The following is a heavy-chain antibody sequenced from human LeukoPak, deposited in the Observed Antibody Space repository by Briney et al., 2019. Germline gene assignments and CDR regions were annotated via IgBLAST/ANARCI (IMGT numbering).Heavy chain of an antibody. D-gene: IGHD2/OR15-2a*01. CDR3: ARDYFPGTYYYYMDV. J-gene: IGHJ6*03. V-gene: IGHV3-30*12. CDR2: ISYDGSNK. Sequence: GGSLRLSCAASGFTFSSYGMHWVRQAPGKGLEWVAVISYDGSNKYYADSVKGRFTISRDNSKNTLYLQMNSLRAEDTALYYCARDYFPGTYYYYMDVWGKGTTVTVSS. CDR1: GFTFSSYG.